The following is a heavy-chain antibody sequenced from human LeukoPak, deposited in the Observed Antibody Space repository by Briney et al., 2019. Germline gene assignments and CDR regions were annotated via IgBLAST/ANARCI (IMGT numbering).Heavy chain of an antibody. CDR2: IIPILGIA. CDR1: GGTFSSYA. Sequence: SVKVSCKASGGTFSSYAISWVRQAPGQGLEWMGRIIPILGIANYAQKFQGRVTITADKSTSTAYMELSSLRSEDTAVYYCANLCGGDCYPREGLFDPWGQGTTVTVSS. D-gene: IGHD2-21*02. J-gene: IGHJ6*02. CDR3: ANLCGGDCYPREGLFDP. V-gene: IGHV1-69*04.